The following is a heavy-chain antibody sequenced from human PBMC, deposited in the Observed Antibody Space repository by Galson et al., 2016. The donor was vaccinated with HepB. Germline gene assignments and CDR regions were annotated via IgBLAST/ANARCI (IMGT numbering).Heavy chain of an antibody. V-gene: IGHV3-30*18. J-gene: IGHJ4*02. CDR2: ISYDGTNK. CDR3: AKDDSNGYYYFDY. CDR1: GFTFSSYG. D-gene: IGHD3-22*01. Sequence: SLRLSCAASGFTFSSYGMHWVRQAPGKGLEWVAVISYDGTNKYYGDSVKGRFTISRDNSKNTLYLQMNSLTAEDTAVYNCAKDDSNGYYYFDYWGEGTLVTVSS.